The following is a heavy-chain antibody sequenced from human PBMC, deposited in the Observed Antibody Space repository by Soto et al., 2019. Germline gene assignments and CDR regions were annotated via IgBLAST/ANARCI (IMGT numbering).Heavy chain of an antibody. V-gene: IGHV1-8*01. D-gene: IGHD2-21*01. CDR2: MNPYSGNT. CDR1: GYTFTNND. Sequence: GASVKVSCNASGYTFTNNDINWVRQATGQGLEWMGWMNPYSGNTGYAQKFQGRVTMTRDNSITTAYMELSSLRSEDTAVYYCVRAPLDYYSADYFDNWGQGTLVTVSS. J-gene: IGHJ4*02. CDR3: VRAPLDYYSADYFDN.